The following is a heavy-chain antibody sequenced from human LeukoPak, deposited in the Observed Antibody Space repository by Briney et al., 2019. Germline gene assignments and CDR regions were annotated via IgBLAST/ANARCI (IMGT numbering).Heavy chain of an antibody. Sequence: PGGSLRLSCAASGFTFSHHGMNWVRQAPGKGLEWVSVISGSGANTYYADSVKGRFTISRDNSKNTLYLQMNSLRAEDTAVYYCAKEASGYDLGYYYYMDVWGKGTTVTISS. CDR2: ISGSGANT. CDR1: GFTFSHHG. D-gene: IGHD5-12*01. J-gene: IGHJ6*03. V-gene: IGHV3-23*01. CDR3: AKEASGYDLGYYYYMDV.